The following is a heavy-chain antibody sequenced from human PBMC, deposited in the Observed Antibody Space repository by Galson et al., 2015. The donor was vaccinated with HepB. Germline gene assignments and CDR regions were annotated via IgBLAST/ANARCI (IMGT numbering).Heavy chain of an antibody. V-gene: IGHV1-3*01. J-gene: IGHJ5*02. Sequence: SVKVSCKASGYTFTSYAMHWVRQAPGQRLEWMGWINAGNGNTKYSQKFQGRVTITRDTSASTAYMELSSLRSEDTAVYYCARGNGRSGYDKGWFDPWGQGTLVTVSS. CDR1: GYTFTSYA. CDR2: INAGNGNT. CDR3: ARGNGRSGYDKGWFDP. D-gene: IGHD5-12*01.